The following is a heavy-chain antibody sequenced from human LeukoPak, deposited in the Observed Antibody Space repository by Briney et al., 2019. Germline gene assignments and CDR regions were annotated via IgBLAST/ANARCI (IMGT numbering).Heavy chain of an antibody. V-gene: IGHV4-31*03. CDR3: ARSPRNYGSESALIDY. Sequence: PSETLSLTCTVSGGSISSGGYYWSWIRQHPGKGLEWIGYIYYSGSTYYNPSLKSRVTISVDTSKNQFSLKLSSVTAADTAVYYCARSPRNYGSESALIDYWGQGTLVTVSS. CDR2: IYYSGST. CDR1: GGSISSGGYY. D-gene: IGHD3-10*01. J-gene: IGHJ4*02.